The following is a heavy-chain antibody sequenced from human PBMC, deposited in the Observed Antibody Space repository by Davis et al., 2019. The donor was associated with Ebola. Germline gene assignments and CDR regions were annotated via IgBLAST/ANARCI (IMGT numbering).Heavy chain of an antibody. CDR1: GDSVSTFY. CDR2: IQNSETT. J-gene: IGHJ6*02. CDR3: ARVPPVYYYGMDV. V-gene: IGHV4-59*02. Sequence: SETLSLTCTVSGDSVSTFYWSWIRQPPGKGLEWIGYIQNSETTNYNPSLKSRVTISVDTSKNQFSLKLSSVTAADTAVYYCARVPPVYYYGMDVWGQGTTVTVSS.